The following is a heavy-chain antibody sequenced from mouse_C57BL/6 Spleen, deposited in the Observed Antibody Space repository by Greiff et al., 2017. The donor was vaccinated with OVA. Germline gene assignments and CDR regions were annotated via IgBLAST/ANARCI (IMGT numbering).Heavy chain of an antibody. V-gene: IGHV1-66*01. Sequence: QVQLQQSGPELVKPGASVKISCKASGYSFTSYYIHWVKQRPGQGLEWIGWIYPGSGNTKYNEKFKGKATLTADTSSSTAYMQLSSLTSEDSAVYYCAVYDYDGSPWFAYWGQGTLVTVSA. CDR2: IYPGSGNT. J-gene: IGHJ3*01. CDR1: GYSFTSYY. CDR3: AVYDYDGSPWFAY. D-gene: IGHD2-4*01.